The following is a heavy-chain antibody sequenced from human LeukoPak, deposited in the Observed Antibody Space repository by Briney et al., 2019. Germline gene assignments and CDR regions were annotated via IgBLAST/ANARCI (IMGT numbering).Heavy chain of an antibody. CDR3: ARVSDYVWGSLSY. J-gene: IGHJ4*02. CDR1: GFTFSSYG. D-gene: IGHD3-16*01. CDR2: IWYDGSNK. V-gene: IGHV3-33*01. Sequence: RSLRLSCAASGFTFSSYGMHWVRQAPGKGLEWVAVIWYDGSNKYYADSVKGRFTISRDNSKNTLYLQMNSLRAEDTAVYYCARVSDYVWGSLSYWGQGTLVTVSS.